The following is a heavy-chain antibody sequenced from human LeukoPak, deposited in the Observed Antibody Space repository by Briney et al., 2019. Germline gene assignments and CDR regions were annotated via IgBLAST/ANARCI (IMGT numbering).Heavy chain of an antibody. Sequence: NPGGSLRLSCAVSGFTSSSYWMSWVRQAPGKGLEWIGYIYYSGSTNYNPSLESRVTISVDTSKNQFSLKLSSVTAADTAVYYCARRRGSYSELYYFDYWGQGTLVTVSS. CDR1: GFTSSSYW. CDR2: IYYSGST. V-gene: IGHV4-59*12. D-gene: IGHD1-26*01. CDR3: ARRRGSYSELYYFDY. J-gene: IGHJ4*02.